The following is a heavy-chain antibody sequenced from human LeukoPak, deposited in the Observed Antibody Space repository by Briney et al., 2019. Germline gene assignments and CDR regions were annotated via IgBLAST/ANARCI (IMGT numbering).Heavy chain of an antibody. CDR3: ARGGNSSSSLFDY. CDR1: GGSFSGYY. J-gene: IGHJ4*02. Sequence: SETLSLTCAVYGGSFSGYYWSWIRQPPGKGLEWIGEINHSGSTNYNPSLKSRVTISVDTSKNQFSLKLSSVTAADTAVYYRARGGNSSSSLFDYWGQGTLVTVSS. CDR2: INHSGST. D-gene: IGHD6-6*01. V-gene: IGHV4-34*01.